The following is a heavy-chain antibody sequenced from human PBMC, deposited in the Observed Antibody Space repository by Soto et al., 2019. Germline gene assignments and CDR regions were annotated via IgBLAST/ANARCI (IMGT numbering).Heavy chain of an antibody. V-gene: IGHV3-30*18. J-gene: IGHJ6*02. Sequence: QVQLVESGGGVVQPGRSLRLSCAASGFTFSSYGMHWVRQAPGKGLEWVAVISHDGSNKYFADSVKGRFTISRDNSQNTKSLQMNSLRAEDTAVYYCAKHLLAVAGYLHRMDVWGQGTTVTVSS. CDR3: AKHLLAVAGYLHRMDV. D-gene: IGHD6-19*01. CDR2: ISHDGSNK. CDR1: GFTFSSYG.